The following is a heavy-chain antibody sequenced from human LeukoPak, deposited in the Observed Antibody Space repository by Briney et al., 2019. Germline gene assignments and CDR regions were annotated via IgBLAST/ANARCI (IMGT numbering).Heavy chain of an antibody. J-gene: IGHJ4*02. V-gene: IGHV3-23*01. CDR2: ISGSGGRT. D-gene: IGHD3-22*01. CDR3: AKQGLSWGQQYYYDTSGRQIDY. Sequence: GGSLRLSCAASGFTFSSYAMSWVRQAPGKGLEWVSGISGSGGRTYYADSVKGRFTISRDNSKNTLYLQMNSLRAEDTAVYYCAKQGLSWGQQYYYDTSGRQIDYWGQGTLVTAPS. CDR1: GFTFSSYA.